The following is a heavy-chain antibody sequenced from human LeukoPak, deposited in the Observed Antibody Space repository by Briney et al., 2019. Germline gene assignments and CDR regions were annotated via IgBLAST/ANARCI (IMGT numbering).Heavy chain of an antibody. V-gene: IGHV4-34*01. CDR3: ARMLERRSSHDWFDP. D-gene: IGHD1-1*01. J-gene: IGHJ5*02. CDR1: GGSFSGFY. CDR2: INHSGST. Sequence: PSETLSLTCAVYGGSFSGFYWSWIRQPPGKGLEWIGEINHSGSTNYNPSLKSRVTISVDTSKNQFSLKLSSVTAADTAVYYCARMLERRSSHDWFDPWGQGTLVTVSS.